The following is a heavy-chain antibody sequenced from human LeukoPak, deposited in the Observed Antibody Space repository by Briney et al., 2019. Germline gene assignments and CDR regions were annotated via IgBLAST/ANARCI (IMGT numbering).Heavy chain of an antibody. J-gene: IGHJ4*02. D-gene: IGHD3-16*01. CDR3: AKAPLSAGRAYFDY. Sequence: GGSLRLSCAASGFTFSSYAVSWVRQAPGKGLEWVSAISGSGGSTYYADSVKGRFTISRDNSKNTLYLQMNSLRAEDTAVYYCAKAPLSAGRAYFDYWGQGTLVTVSS. CDR1: GFTFSSYA. V-gene: IGHV3-23*01. CDR2: ISGSGGST.